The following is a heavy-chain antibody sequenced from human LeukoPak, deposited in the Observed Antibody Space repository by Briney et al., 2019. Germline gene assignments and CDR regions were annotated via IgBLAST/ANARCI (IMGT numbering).Heavy chain of an antibody. D-gene: IGHD3-10*01. CDR2: FYNGGST. V-gene: IGHV4-59*08. J-gene: IGHJ4*02. CDR3: ARRGSGSYSPFDY. Sequence: SETLSLTCTVSGGSISGYHWNWIRQSPGKALEWIGTFYNGGSTSYNPSLRSRVTVSVDTSNNQFSLKLSSVSAADTAVYYCARRGSGSYSPFDYWGQGTLVTVSS. CDR1: GGSISGYH.